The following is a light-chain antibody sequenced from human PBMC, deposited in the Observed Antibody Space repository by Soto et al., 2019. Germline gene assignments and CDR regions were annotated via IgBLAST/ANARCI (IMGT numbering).Light chain of an antibody. CDR3: SSYTSISTLVV. Sequence: QSVLTQPASVSGSPGQSITISCTGTSSDVGGYNYVSWYQQHPGKAPKLMIYEVSNRPSGVSNRFSGSKSGNTASLTISGLQAEDEAHYYCSSYTSISTLVVFGGGTKVTVL. V-gene: IGLV2-14*01. J-gene: IGLJ2*01. CDR1: SSDVGGYNY. CDR2: EVS.